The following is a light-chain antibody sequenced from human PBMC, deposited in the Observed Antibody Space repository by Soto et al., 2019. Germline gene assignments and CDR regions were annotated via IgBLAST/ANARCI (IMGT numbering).Light chain of an antibody. J-gene: IGKJ2*01. V-gene: IGKV3-15*01. CDR1: QSVSSN. Sequence: EIVMTQSPATLSVSPGERATLSCRASQSVSSNLAWYQQKPGQGPRLLIYAASTRATGIPARFSGSGSGTEFSLTISSLQSEDFAVYHCQQYNNWPYTFGQGTKPEMK. CDR2: AAS. CDR3: QQYNNWPYT.